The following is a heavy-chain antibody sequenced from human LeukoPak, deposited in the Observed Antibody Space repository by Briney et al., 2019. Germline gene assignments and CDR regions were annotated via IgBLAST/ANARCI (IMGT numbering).Heavy chain of an antibody. J-gene: IGHJ3*02. Sequence: GASVKVSCKVSGYTLTELSMHWVRQAPGKGLEWMGGFDPEDGETIYAQKFRGRVTMTEDTSTDTAYMELSSLRSEDTAVYYCATPRGAAVANAAFDIWGQGTMVTVSS. CDR2: FDPEDGET. V-gene: IGHV1-24*01. D-gene: IGHD6-13*01. CDR3: ATPRGAAVANAAFDI. CDR1: GYTLTELS.